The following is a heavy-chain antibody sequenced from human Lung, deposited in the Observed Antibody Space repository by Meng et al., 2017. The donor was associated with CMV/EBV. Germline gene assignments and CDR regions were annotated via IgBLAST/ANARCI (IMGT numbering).Heavy chain of an antibody. V-gene: IGHV3-30*04. Sequence: SCAASGFTFSDFSMHWVRQAPGKGLEWVALISYHGKNEYYADSVKGRFTISRDYSKNTVSLQMSSLRPEDTAVYYCTRSPLGGGSDYLGQGTLVTVSS. D-gene: IGHD3-16*01. CDR2: ISYHGKNE. CDR1: GFTFSDFS. CDR3: TRSPLGGGSDY. J-gene: IGHJ4*02.